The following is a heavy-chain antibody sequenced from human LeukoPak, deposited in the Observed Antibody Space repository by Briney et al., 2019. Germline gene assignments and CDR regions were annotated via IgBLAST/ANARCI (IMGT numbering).Heavy chain of an antibody. Sequence: ASVKVSCKVSGYTLTELSMHWVRQAPGKGLEWMGGFDPEDGETIYAQKFQGRVTMTEDTSTDTAYMELSSLRSEDTAVYYCATASITMVRGVILYNWFDPWGQGTLVTVSS. J-gene: IGHJ5*02. CDR2: FDPEDGET. D-gene: IGHD3-10*01. CDR3: ATASITMVRGVILYNWFDP. V-gene: IGHV1-24*01. CDR1: GYTLTELS.